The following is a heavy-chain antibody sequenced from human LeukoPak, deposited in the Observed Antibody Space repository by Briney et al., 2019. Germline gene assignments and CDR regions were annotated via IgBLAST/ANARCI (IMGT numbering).Heavy chain of an antibody. CDR1: GYTFTSYY. V-gene: IGHV1-46*01. J-gene: IGHJ6*02. CDR3: ASDVEYSSSAGGVYYYYGMDV. D-gene: IGHD6-6*01. CDR2: INPSGGST. Sequence: ASVKVSCKASGYTFTSYYMHWVRQAPGQGLEWMGIINPSGGSTSYAQKFQGRVNMTRDTSTSTVYMELSSLRSEDTAVYYCASDVEYSSSAGGVYYYYGMDVWGQGTTVTVSS.